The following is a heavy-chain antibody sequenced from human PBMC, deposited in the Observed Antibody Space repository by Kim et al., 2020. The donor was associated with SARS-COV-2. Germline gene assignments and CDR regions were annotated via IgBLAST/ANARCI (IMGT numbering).Heavy chain of an antibody. CDR3: ARDRPHNAFDI. V-gene: IGHV3-74*01. CDR2: INSYGTDA. CDR1: GFPFSSYW. Sequence: GGSLRLSCAASGFPFSSYWIHWVRQAPGKGLEWLSRINSYGTDAIYADSVKGRFSFSRDNVKNTVYLQLSSLRADDTAMYYCARDRPHNAFDIWGQGTMVTVSS. J-gene: IGHJ3*02.